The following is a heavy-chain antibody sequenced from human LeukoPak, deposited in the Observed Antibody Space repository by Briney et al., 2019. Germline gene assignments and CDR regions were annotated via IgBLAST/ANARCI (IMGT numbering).Heavy chain of an antibody. CDR1: GGTFSSYA. J-gene: IGHJ5*02. CDR2: IIPIFGTA. D-gene: IGHD3-10*01. Sequence: ASVKVSCKASGGTFSSYAISWVRQAPGQGLEWMGGIIPIFGTANYAQKFQGRVTITADESTSTAYMELSSLRSEDTAVYYCARDPPQGLLWFGESENWFDPWRQGTLVTVSS. CDR3: ARDPPQGLLWFGESENWFDP. V-gene: IGHV1-69*13.